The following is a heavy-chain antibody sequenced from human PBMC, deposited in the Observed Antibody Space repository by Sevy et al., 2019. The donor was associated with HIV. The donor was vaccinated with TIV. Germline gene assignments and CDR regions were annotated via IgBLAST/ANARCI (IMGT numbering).Heavy chain of an antibody. J-gene: IGHJ6*02. CDR3: ARDRNNYDSSGYPKGMDV. D-gene: IGHD3-22*01. CDR1: GYTFTRYG. CDR2: TSAYNGNT. Sequence: ASVKVSCKASGYTFTRYGITWVRQAPGQGLEWMGWTSAYNGNTNYAQKVQGRVTMTTDMSTSTAYMELRSLKSDAAAMYYCARDRNNYDSSGYPKGMDVWGQGTTVTVSS. V-gene: IGHV1-18*01.